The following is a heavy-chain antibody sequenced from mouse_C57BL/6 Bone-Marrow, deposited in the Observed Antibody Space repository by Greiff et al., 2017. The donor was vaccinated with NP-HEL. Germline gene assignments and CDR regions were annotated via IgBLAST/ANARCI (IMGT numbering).Heavy chain of an antibody. Sequence: EVKLMESGGGLVQPGGSLSLSCAASGFTFTDYYMSWVRQPPGKALEWLGFIRNKANGYTTEYSASVKGRFTISRDNSQSILYLQMNALRAEDSATYYCARYEGGLGPGFAYWGQGTLVTVSA. CDR2: IRNKANGYTT. D-gene: IGHD4-1*01. V-gene: IGHV7-3*01. CDR1: GFTFTDYY. CDR3: ARYEGGLGPGFAY. J-gene: IGHJ3*01.